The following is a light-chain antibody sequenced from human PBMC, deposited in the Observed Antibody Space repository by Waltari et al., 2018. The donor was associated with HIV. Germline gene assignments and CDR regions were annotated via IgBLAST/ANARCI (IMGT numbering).Light chain of an antibody. CDR1: TSNIGNNF. J-gene: IGLJ3*02. V-gene: IGLV1-47*01. CDR2: RND. Sequence: QSVLTQPPSAPGTPGQRVTISCSGSTSNIGNNFIYWYHQFPGTAPKLLIYRNDQRPSGVPDRFSGSKSGTSASLAISGLRSEDEADYYCATWDDSLSGWVFSGGTKLTVL. CDR3: ATWDDSLSGWV.